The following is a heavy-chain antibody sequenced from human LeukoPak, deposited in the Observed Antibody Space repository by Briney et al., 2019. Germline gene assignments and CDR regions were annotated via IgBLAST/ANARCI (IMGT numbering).Heavy chain of an antibody. CDR3: ARGDYYDY. V-gene: IGHV3-64*01. CDR2: ISKNGDTT. Sequence: PGGSLRLSCAASGFTFNSYAMHWVRQAPGRGLEYVSAISKNGDTTNYANSVKGRFTISRDNSNNTLYLQMGSLRSEDMAVCYCARGDYYDYWGQGTLVTVSS. J-gene: IGHJ4*02. CDR1: GFTFNSYA.